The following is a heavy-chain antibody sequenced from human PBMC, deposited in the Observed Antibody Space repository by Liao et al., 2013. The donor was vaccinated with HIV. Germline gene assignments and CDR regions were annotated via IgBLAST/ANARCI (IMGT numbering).Heavy chain of an antibody. D-gene: IGHD3-22*01. CDR2: ISTSGST. CDR3: ARSPAPLRRSCTIVVRSYYYMTS. Sequence: QVQLQESAPGLVKPSETLSLTCTVSGASMNRYYWSFIRQPAGKGLEWIGRISTSGSTSYNPSLKRRVTMSVDTSKNQFSLKLTSVTAADTAVYYCARSPAPLRRSCTIVVRSYYYMTSGRKEPTSPSL. V-gene: IGHV4-4*07. J-gene: IGHJ6*03. CDR1: GASMNRYY.